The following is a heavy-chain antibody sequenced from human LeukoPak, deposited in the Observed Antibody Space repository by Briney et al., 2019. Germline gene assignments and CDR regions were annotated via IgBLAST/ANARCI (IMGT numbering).Heavy chain of an antibody. Sequence: ASVKLSCKASGYTFTGYYMHWVRQAPGQGLEWMGWINPNSGGTNYAQKFQGRVTMTRDTSISTAYMELSRLRSDDTAVYYCARAEYCSSTSCSSPPSNWFDPWGQGTLVTVSS. V-gene: IGHV1-2*02. J-gene: IGHJ5*02. CDR1: GYTFTGYY. CDR2: INPNSGGT. D-gene: IGHD2-2*01. CDR3: ARAEYCSSTSCSSPPSNWFDP.